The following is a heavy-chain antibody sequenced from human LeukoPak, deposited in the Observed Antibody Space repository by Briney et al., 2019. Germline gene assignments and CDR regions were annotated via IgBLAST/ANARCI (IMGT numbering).Heavy chain of an antibody. J-gene: IGHJ4*02. CDR2: ISAYNGNT. CDR1: GYTFTSYG. V-gene: IGHV1-18*01. D-gene: IGHD3-22*01. Sequence: ASVKVSCKASGYTFTSYGTSWVRQAPGQGLEWMGWISAYNGNTNYAQKLQGRVTMTTDTSTSTAYMELRSLRSDDTAVYYCARDRRGYYDSSGYYSFFLFWGQGTLVTVSS. CDR3: ARDRRGYYDSSGYYSFFLF.